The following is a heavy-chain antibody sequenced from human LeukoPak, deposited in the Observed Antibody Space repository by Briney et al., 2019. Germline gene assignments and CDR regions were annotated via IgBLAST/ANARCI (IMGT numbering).Heavy chain of an antibody. CDR1: GFTFSGSA. J-gene: IGHJ6*02. Sequence: GSLRLSCAASGFTFSGSAMHWVRQASGKGREWVGRIRSKANSYATAYAASVKGRFTISRDDSKNTAYLQMNSLKTEDTAVYYCTRTTVTTWYYYYGMDVWGQGTTVTVSS. CDR2: IRSKANSYAT. CDR3: TRTTVTTWYYYYGMDV. D-gene: IGHD4-11*01. V-gene: IGHV3-73*01.